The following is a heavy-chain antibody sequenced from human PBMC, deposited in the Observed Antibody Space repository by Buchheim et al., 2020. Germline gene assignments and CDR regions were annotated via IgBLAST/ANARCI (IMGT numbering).Heavy chain of an antibody. D-gene: IGHD2-8*02. CDR3: ARSTCTGGVCYGLGYYYGMDV. Sequence: QVQLVQSGAEVKKPGASVKVSCKASGYTFTGYYMHWVRQAPGQGLEWMGRINPNSGGTNYAQKFQGRVTMTRDTSISTAYMELSRLRSDDTAVYYCARSTCTGGVCYGLGYYYGMDVWGQGTT. J-gene: IGHJ6*02. CDR1: GYTFTGYY. V-gene: IGHV1-2*06. CDR2: INPNSGGT.